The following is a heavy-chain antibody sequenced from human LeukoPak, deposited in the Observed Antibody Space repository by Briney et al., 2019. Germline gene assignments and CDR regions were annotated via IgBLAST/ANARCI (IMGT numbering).Heavy chain of an antibody. V-gene: IGHV4-59*08. D-gene: IGHD3-9*01. CDR3: ATGYHLDDTLDY. CDR1: GGSISSYY. Sequence: SETLSLTCTVSGGSISSYYWGWIRQPPGKGLEWIGSIYYSGSTNYNPSLKSRVTISVDTSKNQFPLKLSSVTAADTAVYYCATGYHLDDTLDYWGQGTLVTVSS. CDR2: IYYSGST. J-gene: IGHJ4*02.